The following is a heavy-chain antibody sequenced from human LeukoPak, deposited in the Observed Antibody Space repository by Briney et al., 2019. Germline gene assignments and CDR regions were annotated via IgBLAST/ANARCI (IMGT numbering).Heavy chain of an antibody. CDR1: GYTFTGYY. V-gene: IGHV1-2*02. J-gene: IGHJ4*02. CDR3: ARDQALRGAAAGPDY. D-gene: IGHD6-13*01. CDR2: INPDSGGT. Sequence: ASVKVSCKASGYTFTGYYMHWVRQAPGQGLEWMGWINPDSGGTNYAQKFQGRVTMTRDTSISTAYMELRSLRSDDTAVYYCARDQALRGAAAGPDYWGQGTLVTVSS.